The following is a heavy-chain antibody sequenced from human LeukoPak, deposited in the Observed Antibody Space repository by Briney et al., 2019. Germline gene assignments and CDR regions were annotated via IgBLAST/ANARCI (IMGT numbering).Heavy chain of an antibody. CDR2: IRLDGSEK. CDR3: ARVIWYFDY. CDR1: GFTFGSYW. Sequence: GGSLRLSCVGSGFTFGSYWGSWVRQAPGKGLEWVANIRLDGSEKYYVDSVKGRFTISRVNAKNSLYLQMNSLRAEDSAVYYCARVIWYFDYWGQGTLVTVSS. J-gene: IGHJ4*02. V-gene: IGHV3-7*05.